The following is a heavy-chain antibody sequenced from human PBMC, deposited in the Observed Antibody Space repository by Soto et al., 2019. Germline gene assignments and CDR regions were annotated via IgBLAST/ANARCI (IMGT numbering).Heavy chain of an antibody. J-gene: IGHJ3*02. V-gene: IGHV3-53*04. D-gene: IGHD3-10*01. CDR2: IYSGGST. CDR3: AREANGSAVGAFGI. CDR1: GFTVSSNY. Sequence: EVQLVESGGGLVQPGGSLRLSCAASGFTVSSNYMSWVRQAPGKGLEWVSVIYSGGSTYYADSVKGRFTISRHNSKHKLYRQRNSLRAEEAAVDYCAREANGSAVGAFGIWGQGTMVTVSS.